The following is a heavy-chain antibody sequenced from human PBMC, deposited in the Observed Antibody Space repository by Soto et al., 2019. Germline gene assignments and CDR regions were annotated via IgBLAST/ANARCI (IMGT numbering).Heavy chain of an antibody. CDR2: INWKSDI. CDR3: AITQDRGGRTTFIY. D-gene: IGHD3-16*01. CDR1: GFTFDDNA. V-gene: IGHV3-9*01. J-gene: IGHJ4*02. Sequence: PGGSLRLSCAVSGFTFDDNAMHWVRQAPEKGLEWVSGINWKSDIGYADSVKGRFTISRDKADNSLYLQMNSLRAEDTALYYCAITQDRGGRTTFIYWGQGTQVTVAS.